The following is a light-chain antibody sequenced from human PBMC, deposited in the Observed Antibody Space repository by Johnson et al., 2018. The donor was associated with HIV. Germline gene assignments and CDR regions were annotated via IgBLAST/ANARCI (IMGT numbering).Light chain of an antibody. CDR3: GTWDNSLNSPV. CDR2: DNN. Sequence: QSVLTQPPSVSAAPGQKVTISCSGSSSNVGSSFVSWYRQVPGTAPKLLIYDNNKRPSGIPDRFSGSKSGTSATLGITGLQTGDEADYYCGTWDNSLNSPVFGTGTNVTVL. CDR1: SSNVGSSF. V-gene: IGLV1-51*01. J-gene: IGLJ1*01.